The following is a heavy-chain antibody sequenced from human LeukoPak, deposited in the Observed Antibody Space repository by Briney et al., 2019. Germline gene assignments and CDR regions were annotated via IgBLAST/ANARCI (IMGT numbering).Heavy chain of an antibody. CDR1: GGSFRGYY. CDR2: INDSGST. Sequence: SETLSLTCAVYGGSFRGYYWSGIRQPPGKGLEWIGEINDSGSTNYNPSLKSRLTISVDTAKNQFSLKLSSVTAADTAVYYCAMGITMSYWGQGTLVTVSS. J-gene: IGHJ4*02. V-gene: IGHV4-34*01. CDR3: AMGITMSY. D-gene: IGHD3-22*01.